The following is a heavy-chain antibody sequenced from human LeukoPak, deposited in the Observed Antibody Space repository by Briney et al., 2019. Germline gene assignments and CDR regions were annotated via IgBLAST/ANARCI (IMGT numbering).Heavy chain of an antibody. J-gene: IGHJ3*02. CDR1: GGSISSSSYY. D-gene: IGHD1-26*01. CDR3: ARYGGSYSVAFDI. Sequence: SETLSLTCTVSGGSISSSSYYWSWIRQPPGKGLEWIGYIYYSGSTNYNPSLKSRVTISVDTSKNQFSLKLSSVTAADTAVYYRARYGGSYSVAFDIWGQGTMVTVSS. V-gene: IGHV4-61*05. CDR2: IYYSGST.